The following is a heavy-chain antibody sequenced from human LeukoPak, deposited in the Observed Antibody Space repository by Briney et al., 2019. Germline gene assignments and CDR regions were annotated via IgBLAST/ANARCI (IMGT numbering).Heavy chain of an antibody. V-gene: IGHV3-33*01. Sequence: GRSLRLSCAASGFTFSSYGMHWVRQAPGKGLEWVAVIWYDGSNKYYADSVKGRFTISRGNSKNTLYLQMNSLRAEDTAVYYCARDLAQWELHYYMDVWGKGTTVTVSS. D-gene: IGHD1-26*01. CDR3: ARDLAQWELHYYMDV. CDR2: IWYDGSNK. J-gene: IGHJ6*03. CDR1: GFTFSSYG.